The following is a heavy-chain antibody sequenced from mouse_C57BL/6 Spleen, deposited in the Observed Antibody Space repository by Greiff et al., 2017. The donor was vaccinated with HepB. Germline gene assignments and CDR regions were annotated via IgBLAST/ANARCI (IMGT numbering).Heavy chain of an antibody. J-gene: IGHJ1*03. Sequence: VQRVESGPGLVQPSQSLSITCTVSGFSLTSYGVHWVRQPPGKGLEWLGVIWSGGSTDYNAAFISRLSISKDNSKSQVFFKMNSLQADDTAIYYCAKEGSNYVRYFDVWGTGTTVTVSS. D-gene: IGHD2-5*01. CDR3: AKEGSNYVRYFDV. CDR1: GFSLTSYG. V-gene: IGHV2-4*01. CDR2: IWSGGST.